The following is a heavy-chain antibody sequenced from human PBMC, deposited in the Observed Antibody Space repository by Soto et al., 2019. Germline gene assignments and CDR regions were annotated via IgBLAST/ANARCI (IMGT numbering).Heavy chain of an antibody. CDR2: IIPILGIA. D-gene: IGHD3-10*01. Sequence: SVKVSCKASGGTFSSYTISWVRQAPGQGLEWMGRIIPILGIANYAQKFQGRVTITADKSTSTAYMELSSQRSEDTAVYFCAIGITMVRGVIVNCFDPWGQGTLVTVSS. J-gene: IGHJ5*02. CDR1: GGTFSSYT. CDR3: AIGITMVRGVIVNCFDP. V-gene: IGHV1-69*02.